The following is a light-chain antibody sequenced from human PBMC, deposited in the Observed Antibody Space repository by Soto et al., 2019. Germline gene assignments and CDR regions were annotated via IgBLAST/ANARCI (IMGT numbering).Light chain of an antibody. CDR3: QSYDSSLSGSV. CDR1: SSNIGSNT. CDR2: SNI. J-gene: IGLJ1*01. V-gene: IGLV1-44*01. Sequence: QSVLTQSPSASGTPGQGVTISCSGSSSNIGSNTVDWYQQFPGTAPKLLIYSNIKRPSGVPDRFSGSKSVTSASLAIRGLQSEGEADYYCQSYDSSLSGSVFGTGTKVTVL.